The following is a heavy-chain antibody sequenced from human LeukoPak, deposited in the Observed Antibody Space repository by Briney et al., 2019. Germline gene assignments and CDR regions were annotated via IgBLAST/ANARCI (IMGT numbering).Heavy chain of an antibody. D-gene: IGHD5-12*01. CDR1: GYTFTGYY. CDR2: INPNSGGT. V-gene: IGHV1-2*02. J-gene: IGHJ3*02. CDR3: ARVIGGYDAFDI. Sequence: ASVKVSCKASGYTFTGYYMHWVRQAPGQGLEWMGWINPNSGGTNYAQKFQGRVTMTRDTSISTAYMELSRLRSDGTAVYYCARVIGGYDAFDIWGQGTMVTVSS.